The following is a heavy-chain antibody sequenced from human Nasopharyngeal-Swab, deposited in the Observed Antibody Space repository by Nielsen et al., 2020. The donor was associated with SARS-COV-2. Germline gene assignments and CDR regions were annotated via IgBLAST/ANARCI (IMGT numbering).Heavy chain of an antibody. CDR3: TTDYYFDY. D-gene: IGHD4/OR15-4a*01. V-gene: IGHV3-73*01. CDR2: IGDKAHNYAT. CDR1: GFAFSGSA. J-gene: IGHJ4*02. Sequence: GESLKISCAASGFAFSGSAIHWVRQASGKGLEWVGRIGDKAHNYATTYAASVKGRFTISRDDPKNTAFLQMDSLNTEDTALYYCTTDYYFDYWGQGTLVTVSS.